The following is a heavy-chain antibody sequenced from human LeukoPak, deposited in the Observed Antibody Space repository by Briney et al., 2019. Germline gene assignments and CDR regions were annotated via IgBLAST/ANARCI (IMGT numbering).Heavy chain of an antibody. CDR2: INPNSGGT. J-gene: IGHJ2*01. D-gene: IGHD4-17*01. V-gene: IGHV1-2*02. CDR1: GYTFIDYY. CDR3: AKNMGYGDYWYFDL. Sequence: GASVKVSCKASGYTFIDYYIHWVRQAPGEGLEWMGWINPNSGGTNYAQKFQGSVTTTRDTSISTAYMELTRLNSDDTAVYYCAKNMGYGDYWYFDLWGRGTLVTVSS.